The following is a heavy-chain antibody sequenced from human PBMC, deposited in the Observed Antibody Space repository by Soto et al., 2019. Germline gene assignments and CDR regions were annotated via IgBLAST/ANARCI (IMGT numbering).Heavy chain of an antibody. Sequence: QVQLVQSGAEVKKPGSSVKVSCKASGGTFSSYTISWVRQAPGQGLEWMGRIIPILGIANYAQKFQGRVTITADKFTSTAYMELSSLRSEDTAVYYCARDTIPAAPAPRVTRRDRGMDVWGQGTTVTVSS. CDR1: GGTFSSYT. J-gene: IGHJ6*02. CDR2: IIPILGIA. CDR3: ARDTIPAAPAPRVTRRDRGMDV. D-gene: IGHD2-2*01. V-gene: IGHV1-69*08.